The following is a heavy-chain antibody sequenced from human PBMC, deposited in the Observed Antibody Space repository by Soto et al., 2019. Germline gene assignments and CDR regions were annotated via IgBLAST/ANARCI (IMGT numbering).Heavy chain of an antibody. V-gene: IGHV3-21*06. CDR2: ISGSGKDT. CDR1: GFTFSNYR. CDR3: ARVHLVRTSSYYCGMDG. J-gene: IGHJ6*02. D-gene: IGHD6-6*01. Sequence: LRLSCATSGFTFSNYRMNWVREAPGKGLEWVASISGSGKDTFYRDSVKGRFTISRDNAESSLVLQMNSLTVDDTAVYHCARVHLVRTSSYYCGMDGWGPGTTVTV.